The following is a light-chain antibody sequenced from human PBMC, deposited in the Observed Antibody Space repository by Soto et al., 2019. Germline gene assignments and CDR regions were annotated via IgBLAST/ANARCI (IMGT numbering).Light chain of an antibody. CDR1: QSVNFY. CDR2: DAS. Sequence: EIVLTQSPATLSLSPGERATISCRASQSVNFYLAWYQQKPGQAPRLLIYDASNRATDIPARFSGSGSGTDFTLTISALEPEDFAVYYCQHRTTWPGTFGQGTRLEI. CDR3: QHRTTWPGT. V-gene: IGKV3-11*01. J-gene: IGKJ2*01.